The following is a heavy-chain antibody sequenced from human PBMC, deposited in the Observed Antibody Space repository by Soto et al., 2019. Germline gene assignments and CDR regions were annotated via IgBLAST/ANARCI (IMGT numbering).Heavy chain of an antibody. J-gene: IGHJ4*02. D-gene: IGHD3-22*01. Sequence: ESLKISCKGSGYSFAGYWITWVRQKPGKGLEWMGRIDPSDSQTYYSPSFRGHVTISVTKSITTVFLQWSSLRASDTAMYYCARQIYDYDRALTCQCYYDVWGQGTPVTVSS. V-gene: IGHV5-10-1*01. CDR2: IDPSDSQT. CDR3: ARQIYDYDRALTCQCYYDV. CDR1: GYSFAGYW.